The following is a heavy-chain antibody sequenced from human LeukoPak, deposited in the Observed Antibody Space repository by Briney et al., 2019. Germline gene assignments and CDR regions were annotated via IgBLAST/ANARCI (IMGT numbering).Heavy chain of an antibody. CDR2: ISSSSSYI. V-gene: IGHV3-21*01. Sequence: GGSLRLSCAASGFTFSSYSMNWVRQAPGKGLEWVSSISSSSSYIYYADSVKGRFTISRDNAKNSLYLQVNSLRAEDTAVYYCARDWVVAATGDAFDIWGQGTMVTVSS. CDR3: ARDWVVAATGDAFDI. D-gene: IGHD2-15*01. J-gene: IGHJ3*02. CDR1: GFTFSSYS.